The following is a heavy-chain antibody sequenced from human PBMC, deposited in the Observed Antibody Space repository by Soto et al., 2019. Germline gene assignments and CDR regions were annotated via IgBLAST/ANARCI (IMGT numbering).Heavy chain of an antibody. CDR1: GVSIISGNYY. D-gene: IGHD3-3*02. CDR2: SSYTGNT. J-gene: IGHJ5*02. Sequence: SETLSLTCTVSGVSIISGNYYWGWIRQTPGKGLQWIGSSSYTGNTYFIPSLRSRVTTSVDTSNNQFSLRLTSVTASDTAVYYCASPKIAFYNWFDPWGQGTLVTVSS. CDR3: ASPKIAFYNWFDP. V-gene: IGHV4-39*01.